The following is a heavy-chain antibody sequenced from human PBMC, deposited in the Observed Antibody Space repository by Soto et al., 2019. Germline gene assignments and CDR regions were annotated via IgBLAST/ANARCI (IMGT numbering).Heavy chain of an antibody. CDR2: IIPYYNTL. V-gene: IGHV1-69*01. D-gene: IGHD6-13*01. Sequence: QAQVVQSGAEVRKPGSSVKLSCKSSEGTFNSYAIAWVRQAPGQGLEWMGGIIPYYNTLNYSQKFQDRVTITADDSTNTVYMELSSLRSDDTAVYFCASGASRWYPYFFDSWAQGTLVTVSS. CDR1: EGTFNSYA. J-gene: IGHJ4*02. CDR3: ASGASRWYPYFFDS.